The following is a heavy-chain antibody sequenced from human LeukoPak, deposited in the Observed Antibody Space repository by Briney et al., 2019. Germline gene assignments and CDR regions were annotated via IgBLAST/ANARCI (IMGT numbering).Heavy chain of an antibody. D-gene: IGHD2-2*01. V-gene: IGHV4-4*07. CDR3: ARGDVVVPAAFYYAMDV. CDR1: GGSISSYY. J-gene: IGHJ6*02. Sequence: PSETLSLTCTVSGGSISSYYWSWIRQPAGKGLEWIGRIYTSGSTNYNPSLKSRVTMSVDTSKNQFSLKLSSVTAADTAVYYCARGDVVVPAAFYYAMDVWGQGTAVTVSS. CDR2: IYTSGST.